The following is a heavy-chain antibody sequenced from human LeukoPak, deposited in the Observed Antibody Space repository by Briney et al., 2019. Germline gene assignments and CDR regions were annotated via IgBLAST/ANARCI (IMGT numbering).Heavy chain of an antibody. Sequence: GALRLSCAASGFTFSSYAMHWVRQAPGKGLEWVTIISFDGSNKYYADSVKGRFTISRDNSKNTLYLQMKSLRAEDTALYYCAKDLQPCSGGTCYFFYYYYMDVWGKGTTVTVSS. CDR3: AKDLQPCSGGTCYFFYYYYMDV. CDR1: GFTFSSYA. CDR2: ISFDGSNK. J-gene: IGHJ6*03. V-gene: IGHV3-30*04. D-gene: IGHD2-15*01.